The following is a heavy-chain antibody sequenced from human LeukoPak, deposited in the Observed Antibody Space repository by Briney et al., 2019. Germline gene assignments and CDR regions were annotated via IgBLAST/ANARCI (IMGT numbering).Heavy chain of an antibody. J-gene: IGHJ4*02. Sequence: GGSLRLSCAASGFTFSSNYMSWVRQAPGKGLEWVSVIYSGGRTYYADSVKGRFTISRDDSKNTLYLQMNSLRAEDTAVYYCARGRAGGYSYGFDYWGQGTLVTVSS. V-gene: IGHV3-53*01. CDR2: IYSGGRT. D-gene: IGHD5-18*01. CDR3: ARGRAGGYSYGFDY. CDR1: GFTFSSNY.